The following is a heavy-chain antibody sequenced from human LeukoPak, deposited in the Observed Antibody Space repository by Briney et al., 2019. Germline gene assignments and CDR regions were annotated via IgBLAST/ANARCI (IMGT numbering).Heavy chain of an antibody. CDR3: ARALGGGGWYFHFYYYGMDV. V-gene: IGHV3-48*02. CDR2: ISSSSSTI. D-gene: IGHD6-19*01. J-gene: IGHJ6*02. CDR1: GFTFSSYS. Sequence: SGGSLGLSCAASGFTFSSYSMNWVRQAPGKGLEWVSYISSSSSTIYYADSVKGRFTISRDNAKNSLYLQMNSLRDEDTAVYYCARALGGGGWYFHFYYYGMDVWGQGTTVTVSS.